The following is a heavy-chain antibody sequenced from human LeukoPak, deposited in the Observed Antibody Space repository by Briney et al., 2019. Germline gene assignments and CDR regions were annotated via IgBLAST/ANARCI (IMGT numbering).Heavy chain of an antibody. CDR1: GFTFSSYE. CDR2: ISSSGSTI. CDR3: AKAPVTSCRGAFCYPFDY. J-gene: IGHJ4*02. V-gene: IGHV3-48*03. Sequence: GGSLRLSCAASGFTFSSYEMNWVRQAPGKGLEWVSYISSSGSTIYYADSVKGRFTISRDNAKNSLYLQMNSLRAEDTAVYYCAKAPVTSCRGAFCYPFDYWGQGTLVTVSS. D-gene: IGHD2-15*01.